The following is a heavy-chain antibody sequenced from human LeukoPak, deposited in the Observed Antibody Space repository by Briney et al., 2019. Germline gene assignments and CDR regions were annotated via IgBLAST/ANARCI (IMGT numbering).Heavy chain of an antibody. CDR2: IYSGGST. Sequence: GGSLRLSCAASGFTVSSNYMSWVRQAPGKGLEWVSAIYSGGSTYYADSVKGRFTISRHNSKNTLYLRMNSLRAEDTAVYYCARDEGSGGLDYWGQGTLVTVSS. CDR3: ARDEGSGGLDY. V-gene: IGHV3-53*04. J-gene: IGHJ4*02. D-gene: IGHD3-16*01. CDR1: GFTVSSNY.